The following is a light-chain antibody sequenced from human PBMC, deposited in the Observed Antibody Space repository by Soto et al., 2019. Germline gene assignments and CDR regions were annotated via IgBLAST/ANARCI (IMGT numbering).Light chain of an antibody. J-gene: IGKJ5*01. CDR1: QDISNY. CDR2: DAS. Sequence: DIQMTQPPSSLSASVVDRVTITCQASQDISNYLNWYQQKPGKAPKLLIYDASNLETGVPSRFSGSGSGTDFTFTISSLQPEDIATYYCQQYDNPMYTFGQGTRLEIK. CDR3: QQYDNPMYT. V-gene: IGKV1-33*01.